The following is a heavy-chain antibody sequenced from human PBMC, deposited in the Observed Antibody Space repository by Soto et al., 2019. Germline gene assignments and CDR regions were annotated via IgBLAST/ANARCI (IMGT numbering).Heavy chain of an antibody. CDR1: GDTFNFYT. J-gene: IGHJ4*02. Sequence: QVHLVQSGAELKKPGSSVRVSCKASGDTFNFYTINWVRQAPGLGLEWMGRTNPILSMSNSALTFQGRLSISADKSTSTAYMDLRSLRSDDTAVYYCATSYGSGSQAFDYWGQGALVTVSS. D-gene: IGHD3-10*01. CDR2: TNPILSMS. V-gene: IGHV1-69*02. CDR3: ATSYGSGSQAFDY.